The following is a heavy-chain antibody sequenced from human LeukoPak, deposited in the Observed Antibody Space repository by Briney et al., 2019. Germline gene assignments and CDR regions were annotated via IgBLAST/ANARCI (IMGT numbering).Heavy chain of an antibody. Sequence: GGSLRLSCAASGFTFSSYGMHWVRQAPGKGLEWVAFIRYDGSNKYYADSVKGRFTISRDNSKNTLYLQMNSLRAEDTAVYYCAAIVATISGYWGQGTLVTVSS. D-gene: IGHD5-12*01. V-gene: IGHV3-30*02. CDR1: GFTFSSYG. CDR3: AAIVATISGY. J-gene: IGHJ4*02. CDR2: IRYDGSNK.